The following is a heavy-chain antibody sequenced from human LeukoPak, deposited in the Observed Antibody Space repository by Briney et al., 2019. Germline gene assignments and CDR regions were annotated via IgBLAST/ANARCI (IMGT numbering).Heavy chain of an antibody. J-gene: IGHJ4*02. V-gene: IGHV3-23*01. CDR1: GFTFSNYA. CDR2: ISGSGDST. Sequence: GGSPRLSCVASGFTFSNYAMSGVRQAPGKGLEGVSAISGSGDSTHYADSVKGRFTNSRDNSENTLYVQMNSLRAEDTALYFCAQGPKGSSWPFDYWGQGTLVTVSS. D-gene: IGHD6-13*01. CDR3: AQGPKGSSWPFDY.